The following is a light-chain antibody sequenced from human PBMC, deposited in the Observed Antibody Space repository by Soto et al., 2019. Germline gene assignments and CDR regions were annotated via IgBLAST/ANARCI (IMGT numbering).Light chain of an antibody. V-gene: IGKV1-9*01. CDR2: AAS. CDR1: QGISSY. J-gene: IGKJ4*01. Sequence: DIQLTQSPSFLSASVGDRVTITCRASQGISSYLAWYQQKPGKAPKLLIYAASTLRSGVPSRFSGSGSGTEFTLTISSLQPEHFATYYCQQLNSYPRLTFGGGTKVEMK. CDR3: QQLNSYPRLT.